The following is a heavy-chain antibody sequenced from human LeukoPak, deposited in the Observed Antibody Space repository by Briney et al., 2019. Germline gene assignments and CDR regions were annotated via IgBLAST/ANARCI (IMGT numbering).Heavy chain of an antibody. V-gene: IGHV1-2*02. CDR2: INPNSGGT. J-gene: IGHJ4*02. CDR3: ARGANIAVAGPIDY. D-gene: IGHD6-19*01. Sequence: ASVKVSCKASGYTFTGYYMHWVRQAPGQGLEWMGWINPNSGGTNYAQKFQGRVTMTRDTSISTAYMELSRLRSDDTAVYYCARGANIAVAGPIDYWGQGTLVTVSS. CDR1: GYTFTGYY.